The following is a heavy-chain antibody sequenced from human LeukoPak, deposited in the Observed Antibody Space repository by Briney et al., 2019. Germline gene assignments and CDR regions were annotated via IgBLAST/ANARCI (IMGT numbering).Heavy chain of an antibody. J-gene: IGHJ4*02. Sequence: SETLSLTCTVSGGSISSGSYYWSWIRQPAGKGLEWIGRIYTSGSTNYNPSLKSRVTIPVGTSKNQFSLKLSSVTAADTAVYYCARGEAITGTFDYWGQGTLVTVSS. CDR3: ARGEAITGTFDY. D-gene: IGHD1-7*01. CDR2: IYTSGST. CDR1: GGSISSGSYY. V-gene: IGHV4-61*02.